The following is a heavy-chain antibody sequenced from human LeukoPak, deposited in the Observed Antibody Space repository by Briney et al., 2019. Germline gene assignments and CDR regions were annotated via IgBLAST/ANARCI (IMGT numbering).Heavy chain of an antibody. Sequence: GGSLRLSCAASGFTFSNYWMTWVRQAPGKGLEWVAHIKEDGGEKHYVDPVKGRFTISRDNAKNSLYLQMNSLRAEDTAMYYCVRGRGYFCCCTCYALLDYWGQGTLVTVSS. D-gene: IGHD2-15*01. CDR3: VRGRGYFCCCTCYALLDY. V-gene: IGHV3-7*01. CDR1: GFTFSNYW. J-gene: IGHJ4*02. CDR2: IKEDGGEK.